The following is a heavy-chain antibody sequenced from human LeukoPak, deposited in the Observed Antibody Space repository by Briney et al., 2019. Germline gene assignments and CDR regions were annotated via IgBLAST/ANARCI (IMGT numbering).Heavy chain of an antibody. J-gene: IGHJ4*02. V-gene: IGHV3-21*01. CDR2: ISSSSSYI. D-gene: IGHD5-12*01. Sequence: PGGSLRLSCAASGFTFSSYSMNWVRQAPGKGLEWVSSISSSSSYIYYADSVKGRFTISRDNAKNSLYLQMNSLRAEDTAVYYCARFSVDGGNEEENWGQGTLVTVSS. CDR3: ARFSVDGGNEEEN. CDR1: GFTFSSYS.